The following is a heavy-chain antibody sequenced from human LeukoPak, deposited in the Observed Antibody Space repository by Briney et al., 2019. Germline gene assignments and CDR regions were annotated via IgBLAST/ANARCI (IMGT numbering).Heavy chain of an antibody. J-gene: IGHJ4*02. CDR1: GYTFTGYY. CDR3: ARYRVGAGRNSFDY. V-gene: IGHV1-2*02. D-gene: IGHD1-26*01. Sequence: ASVTVSFKASGYTFTGYYIHWVRQAPGQGLEWMGWINPNSGGTNFAQRFQGRVTLTRDTSISTAYMELSRLRSDDTAVFYCARYRVGAGRNSFDYWGQGTLVTVSS. CDR2: INPNSGGT.